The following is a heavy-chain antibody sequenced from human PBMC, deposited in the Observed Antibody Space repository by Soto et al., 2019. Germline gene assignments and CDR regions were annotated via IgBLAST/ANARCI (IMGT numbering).Heavy chain of an antibody. D-gene: IGHD1-1*01. V-gene: IGHV4-4*07. J-gene: IGHJ5*02. CDR3: VRDGTKTLRDWSDP. CDR2: IYATGTT. CDR1: GASISGFY. Sequence: SETLSLTCTVSGASISGFYWSWIRKSAGKGLEWIGRIYATGTTDYNPSLKSRVMMSVDTSKKQFSLKLRSVTAADTAVYYCVRDGTKTLRDWSDPRGQAIPVTVYS.